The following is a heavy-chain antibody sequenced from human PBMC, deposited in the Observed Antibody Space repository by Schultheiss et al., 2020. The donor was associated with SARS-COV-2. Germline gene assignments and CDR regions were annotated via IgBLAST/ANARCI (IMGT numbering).Heavy chain of an antibody. CDR2: IYYSGST. J-gene: IGHJ6*02. CDR1: GGSISSYY. Sequence: SETLSLTCTVSGGSISSYYWSWIRQPPGKGLEWIGYIYYSGSTYYNPSLKSRVTISVDTSKNQFSLKLSSVTAADTAVYYCARDQGDPSGGISYGMDVWGQGTTVTVSS. D-gene: IGHD2-15*01. CDR3: ARDQGDPSGGISYGMDV. V-gene: IGHV4-59*12.